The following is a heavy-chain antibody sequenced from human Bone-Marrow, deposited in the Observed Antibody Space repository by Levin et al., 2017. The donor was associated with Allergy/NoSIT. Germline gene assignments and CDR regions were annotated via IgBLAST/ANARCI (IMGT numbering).Heavy chain of an antibody. CDR2: TYYRSKWYN. D-gene: IGHD6-13*01. CDR1: GDSVSSNSAA. V-gene: IGHV6-1*01. CDR3: AREPCPRGIAAAGTPGKKRWFDP. Sequence: SETLSLTCAISGDSVSSNSAAWNWIRQSPSRGLEWLGRTYYRSKWYNDYAVSVKSRITINPDTSKNQFSLQLNSVTPEDTAVYYCAREPCPRGIAAAGTPGKKRWFDPWGQGTLVTVSS. J-gene: IGHJ5*02.